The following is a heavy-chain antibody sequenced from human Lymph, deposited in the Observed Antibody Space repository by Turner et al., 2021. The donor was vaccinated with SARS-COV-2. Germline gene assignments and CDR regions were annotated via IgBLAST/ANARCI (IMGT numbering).Heavy chain of an antibody. Sequence: EVQLVESGGGLVKPGGSLRLSCAASGFTFSTYSMNWVRHAPGKGLEWISSISSTSSYIYYADAVKGRFTISRDDAKNSLFLQMNSLRAEDTAVYYCARDIPTTADYFDCWGQGTLVTVSS. CDR1: GFTFSTYS. V-gene: IGHV3-21*01. CDR3: ARDIPTTADYFDC. D-gene: IGHD4-17*01. CDR2: ISSTSSYI. J-gene: IGHJ4*02.